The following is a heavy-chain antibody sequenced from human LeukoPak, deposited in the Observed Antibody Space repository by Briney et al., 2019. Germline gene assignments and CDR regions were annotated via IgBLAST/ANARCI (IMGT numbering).Heavy chain of an antibody. CDR1: GYTFTSYY. CDR3: ARVVRDGYNDPYFDY. Sequence: ASVKVSCKASGYTFTSYYMHWVRQAPGQGLEWMGIINPSGGSTSYAQKFQGRVTMTRDTSTSTVYMELSSLRSEDTAVYYCARVVRDGYNDPYFDYWGQGTLVTVSS. V-gene: IGHV1-46*01. CDR2: INPSGGST. J-gene: IGHJ4*02. D-gene: IGHD5-24*01.